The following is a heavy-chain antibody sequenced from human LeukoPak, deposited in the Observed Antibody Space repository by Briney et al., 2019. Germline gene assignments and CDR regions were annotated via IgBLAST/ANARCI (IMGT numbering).Heavy chain of an antibody. CDR3: ARDSSHIVVVTAILNYFDY. D-gene: IGHD2-21*02. J-gene: IGHJ4*02. Sequence: GASVKVSCKASGYTFTGYYMHWVRQAPGQGLEWMGWINPNSGGTNYAQKFQGRVTMTRDMSTSTVYMELSSLRSEDTAVYYCARDSSHIVVVTAILNYFDYWGQGTLVTVSS. CDR1: GYTFTGYY. CDR2: INPNSGGT. V-gene: IGHV1-2*02.